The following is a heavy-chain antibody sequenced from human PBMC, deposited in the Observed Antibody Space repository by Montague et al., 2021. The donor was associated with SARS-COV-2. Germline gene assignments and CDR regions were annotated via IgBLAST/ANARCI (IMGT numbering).Heavy chain of an antibody. J-gene: IGHJ6*02. D-gene: IGHD3-10*01. Sequence: SLRLSCAASGFTVSSNYMSWVRQAPGKGLEWVSVIYSSGSTYYADSVKGRFTISRDNSKNTLYLQMNSLRAEDTAVYYCARDQRRYGSGSYYGPHYYYYGMDVGGQGTTGTVSS. V-gene: IGHV3-66*03. CDR2: IYSSGST. CDR3: ARDQRRYGSGSYYGPHYYYYGMDV. CDR1: GFTVSSNY.